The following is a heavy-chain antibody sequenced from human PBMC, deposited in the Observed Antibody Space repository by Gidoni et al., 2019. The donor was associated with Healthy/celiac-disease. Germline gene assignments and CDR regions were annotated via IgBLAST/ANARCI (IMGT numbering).Heavy chain of an antibody. Sequence: QVQLVESGGGVVQPGRAVRRSGAASGFTISCYGMHWVRQAPGQGLEVVAVIWHDGSNKYYADSVKGRFTISRDNSKHTLYLQMNSLRAEDTAVYYCARELYSYGLYYFDYWGQGTLVTVSS. CDR3: ARELYSYGLYYFDY. D-gene: IGHD5-18*01. CDR1: GFTISCYG. CDR2: IWHDGSNK. V-gene: IGHV3-33*01. J-gene: IGHJ4*02.